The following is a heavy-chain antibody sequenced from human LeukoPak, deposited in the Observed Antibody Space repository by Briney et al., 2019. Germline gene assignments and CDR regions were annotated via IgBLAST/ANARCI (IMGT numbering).Heavy chain of an antibody. V-gene: IGHV3-30-3*01. CDR2: ISYDGSNK. Sequence: GGSLRLSCAASGFTFSSYAMHWVRQAPGKGLEWVAVISYDGSNKYYADSVKGRFTISRDNSKNTLHLQMNSLRAEDTAVYYCARDDLGAARGLGERFDYWGQGTLVTVSS. J-gene: IGHJ4*02. CDR3: ARDDLGAARGLGERFDY. CDR1: GFTFSSYA. D-gene: IGHD6-6*01.